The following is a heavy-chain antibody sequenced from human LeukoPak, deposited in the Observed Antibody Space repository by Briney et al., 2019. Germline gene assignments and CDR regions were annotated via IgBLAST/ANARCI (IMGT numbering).Heavy chain of an antibody. D-gene: IGHD2-15*01. V-gene: IGHV1-69*05. CDR2: IIPIFGTA. Sequence: SVKVSCKASGGTFSSYAISWVRQAPGQGLEWMGGIIPIFGTANYAQKFQGRVTITTDESTSTAYMELSSLRSEDTAVYYCATEVVVAATLHPGYWGQGTLVTVSS. J-gene: IGHJ4*02. CDR3: ATEVVVAATLHPGY. CDR1: GGTFSSYA.